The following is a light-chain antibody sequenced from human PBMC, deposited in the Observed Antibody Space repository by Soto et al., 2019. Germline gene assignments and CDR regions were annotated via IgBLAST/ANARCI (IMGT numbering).Light chain of an antibody. CDR3: SSYAGNNNVV. CDR2: EVI. J-gene: IGLJ2*01. CDR1: SSDVGAYNY. Sequence: QSALTQPPSASGSPGQSVTISCTGTSSDVGAYNYVSWYQQHPGKAPKLIIYEVIKRPSGVTDRFSGSKSGNMASLTVSGLQAEDEADYYCSSYAGNNNVVFGGGTKLTVL. V-gene: IGLV2-8*01.